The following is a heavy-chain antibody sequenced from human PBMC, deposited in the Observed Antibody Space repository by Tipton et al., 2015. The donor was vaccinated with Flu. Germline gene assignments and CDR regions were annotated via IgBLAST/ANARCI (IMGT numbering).Heavy chain of an antibody. CDR2: IYNSGST. J-gene: IGHJ4*02. V-gene: IGHV4-59*11. CDR1: GGSMSSQY. Sequence: TLSLTCYVSGGSMSSQYWSWIRQPPGKGLEWIGYIYNSGSTDFNPSLKSRVTISLDTAKNQFSLKLSSVTAADTAVYYYARAGSYYCLDYWGQGTLVTVSS. D-gene: IGHD1-26*01. CDR3: ARAGSYYCLDY.